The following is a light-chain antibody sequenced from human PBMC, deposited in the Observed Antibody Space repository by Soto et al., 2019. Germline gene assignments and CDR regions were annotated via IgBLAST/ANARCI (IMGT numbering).Light chain of an antibody. CDR2: DAS. CDR3: QQRSNWPGT. J-gene: IGKJ1*01. CDR1: QSVSSY. V-gene: IGKV3-11*01. Sequence: EIVLTQSPATLSLSPGERATLSCRASQSVSSYLAWYQQKPGQAPRLLIYDASNRATGIPARFIGRGSGTDFTLTISSLEPEDFAVYYCQQRSNWPGTFGQGTKVEIK.